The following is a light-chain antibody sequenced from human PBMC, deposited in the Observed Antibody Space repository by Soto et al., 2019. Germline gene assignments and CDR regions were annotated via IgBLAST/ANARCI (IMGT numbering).Light chain of an antibody. CDR2: WAS. J-gene: IGKJ1*01. V-gene: IGKV4-1*01. Sequence: DIVMTQSPDSLAVSLGERATINCKSSQSVLFSPNNKNYLAWYQQKPGQPPKLLIYWASTRESGVPDRFSGSGSGTEFTLTISSLQAEDVAFYYCQQYHSAPQTFGQGTKVEIK. CDR3: QQYHSAPQT. CDR1: QSVLFSPNNKNY.